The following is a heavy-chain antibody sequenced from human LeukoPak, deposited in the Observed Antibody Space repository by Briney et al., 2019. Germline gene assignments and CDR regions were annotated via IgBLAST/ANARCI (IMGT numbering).Heavy chain of an antibody. Sequence: SETLSLTCAVSGVPFSNYYWSWVRQSPTKGLEWIGEINHSGYTNYNPSLKSRVTTSIDTSKNQFSLMLTSVTAADTAVYYCTRAVAGHPDWGQGTLVTVSS. V-gene: IGHV4-34*01. CDR3: TRAVAGHPD. CDR2: INHSGYT. J-gene: IGHJ4*02. CDR1: GVPFSNYY. D-gene: IGHD6-19*01.